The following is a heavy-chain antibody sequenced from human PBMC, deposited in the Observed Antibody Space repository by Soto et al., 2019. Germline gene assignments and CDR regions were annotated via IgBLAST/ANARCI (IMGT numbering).Heavy chain of an antibody. Sequence: QVQLVESGGGVVQPGGSLRLSCAASGLTFSSYAMQWVRQAPGKGLEWVAVISYDGSNKYYADSVKGRFTISRDNSKNTLYLQMNSLRAEDTAVYYCARDILTGSYYFDYWGQGTLVTVSS. V-gene: IGHV3-30-3*01. CDR1: GLTFSSYA. D-gene: IGHD3-9*01. J-gene: IGHJ4*02. CDR2: ISYDGSNK. CDR3: ARDILTGSYYFDY.